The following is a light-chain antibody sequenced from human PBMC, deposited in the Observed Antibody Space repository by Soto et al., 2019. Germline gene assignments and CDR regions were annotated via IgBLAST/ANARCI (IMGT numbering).Light chain of an antibody. CDR2: AAS. CDR1: QDIGTY. CDR3: QQSYTTPRIT. V-gene: IGKV1-39*01. Sequence: DIQMTQSPSSLSASIGDSVIITCRASQDIGTYLNWYQHKPGKAPKHLIYAASSLQTGVPSRFTGSASGTEFTLTIDSLQPEDFATYYCQQSYTTPRITFGQGTRLEIK. J-gene: IGKJ5*01.